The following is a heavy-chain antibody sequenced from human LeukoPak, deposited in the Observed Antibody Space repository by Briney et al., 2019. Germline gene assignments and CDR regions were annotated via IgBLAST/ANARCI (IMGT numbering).Heavy chain of an antibody. J-gene: IGHJ4*02. D-gene: IGHD6-19*01. Sequence: PGDSVKVSCKASGYTFTGYYMHWVRQAPGQGLEWMGRINPNSGGTNYARKFQGRVTMTRDTSISTAYMELSRLRSDDTAVYYCARELIAVAGCFDYWGQGTLVTVSS. CDR2: INPNSGGT. V-gene: IGHV1-2*06. CDR1: GYTFTGYY. CDR3: ARELIAVAGCFDY.